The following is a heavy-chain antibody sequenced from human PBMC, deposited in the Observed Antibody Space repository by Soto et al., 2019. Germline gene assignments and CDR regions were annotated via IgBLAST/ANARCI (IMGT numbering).Heavy chain of an antibody. V-gene: IGHV3-7*05. CDR2: IKQDGSVK. J-gene: IGHJ5*02. D-gene: IGHD3-22*01. CDR3: GRVGYDEEVSSDRWFDP. Sequence: EVQLVESGGGLVQPGGSLRLSCVASGFTFSNYWMTWVRQAPGKGLEWVANIKQDGSVKCYVDSAKGRFTVSRDNGEKNQYMQMNCLRAESTAGYWCGRVGYDEEVSSDRWFDPWGQGTLFTVSS. CDR1: GFTFSNYW.